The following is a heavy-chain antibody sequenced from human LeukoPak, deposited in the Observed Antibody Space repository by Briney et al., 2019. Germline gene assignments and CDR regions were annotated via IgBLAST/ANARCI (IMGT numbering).Heavy chain of an antibody. J-gene: IGHJ4*02. CDR3: ARDWYSSAAYDY. CDR1: GYTFTSYG. V-gene: IGHV1-2*02. CDR2: INPNSGGT. Sequence: ASVKVSCRASGYTFTSYGISWVRQAPGQGLEWMGWINPNSGGTNYAQKFQGRVTMTRDTSISTAYMELSRLRSDDTAVYYCARDWYSSAAYDYWGQGTLVTVSS. D-gene: IGHD6-19*01.